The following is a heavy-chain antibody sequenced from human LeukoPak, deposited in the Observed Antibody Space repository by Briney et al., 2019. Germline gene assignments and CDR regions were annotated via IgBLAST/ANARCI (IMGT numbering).Heavy chain of an antibody. V-gene: IGHV4-59*08. J-gene: IGHJ3*02. Sequence: PSETLSLTCTVSGGSISSYYWSWIRQPPGKGLEWIGYIYYSGGTNYNPSLKSRVTISVDTSKNQFSLKLSSVTAADTAVYYCARQGGSSWYGDAFDIWGQGTMVTVSS. CDR3: ARQGGSSWYGDAFDI. CDR2: IYYSGGT. CDR1: GGSISSYY. D-gene: IGHD6-13*01.